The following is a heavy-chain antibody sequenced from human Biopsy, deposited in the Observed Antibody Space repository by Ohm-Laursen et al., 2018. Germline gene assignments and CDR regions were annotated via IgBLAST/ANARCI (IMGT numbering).Heavy chain of an antibody. CDR1: GFTFSSYG. D-gene: IGHD3-22*01. CDR2: INNDGGRT. J-gene: IGHJ4*02. CDR3: AKVADYYNDSGFDDY. V-gene: IGHV3-NL1*01. Sequence: SLRLSCTASGFTFSSYGIHWIRQAPGKGLEWVSGINNDGGRTDYADSVKGRFTISRDNSKNTLYLQMNSLRAEDTAIYYCAKVADYYNDSGFDDYWGQGTLVTVSS.